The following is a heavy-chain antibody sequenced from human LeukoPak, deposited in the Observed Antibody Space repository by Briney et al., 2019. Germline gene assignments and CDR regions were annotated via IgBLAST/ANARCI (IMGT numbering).Heavy chain of an antibody. D-gene: IGHD3-10*01. Sequence: GRSLRLSCAASGFTFDDYAMHWVRQAPGKGLEWVSGISWNSGNIGYADSVKGRFTISRDNAKNSLYLQMNSLRAEDTALYYCAKDRWFIMVRGVAPDYWGQGTLVTVSS. V-gene: IGHV3-9*01. J-gene: IGHJ4*02. CDR2: ISWNSGNI. CDR3: AKDRWFIMVRGVAPDY. CDR1: GFTFDDYA.